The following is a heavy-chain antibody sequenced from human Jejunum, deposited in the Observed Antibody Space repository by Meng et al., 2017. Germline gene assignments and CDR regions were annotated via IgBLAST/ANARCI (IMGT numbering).Heavy chain of an antibody. CDR1: GFTLGSYW. D-gene: IGHD3/OR15-3a*01. Sequence: GGSLRLSCAASGFTLGSYWMTWVRQAPGKGLEWVANIGKDGSDKYYVDSVKGRFTISRDNAKNSLYLQMNSVRAEDTAVYYCARDTDWHNFDYWGQGTQVTVSS. CDR3: ARDTDWHNFDY. J-gene: IGHJ4*02. V-gene: IGHV3-7*01. CDR2: IGKDGSDK.